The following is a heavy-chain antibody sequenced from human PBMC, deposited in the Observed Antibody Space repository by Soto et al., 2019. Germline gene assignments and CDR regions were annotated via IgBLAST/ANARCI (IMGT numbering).Heavy chain of an antibody. V-gene: IGHV3-74*01. Sequence: PGGSLRLSCVASGFTFNSYSMNWVRQAPGKGLVWVSRINSDGSSTSYADSVKGRFTISRDNAKNTLYLQMNSLRAEDTAVYYCARDRYSYYDFWSGSLPYYYFGMDVWGQGTTVTVS. CDR3: ARDRYSYYDFWSGSLPYYYFGMDV. J-gene: IGHJ6*02. CDR2: INSDGSST. D-gene: IGHD3-3*01. CDR1: GFTFNSYS.